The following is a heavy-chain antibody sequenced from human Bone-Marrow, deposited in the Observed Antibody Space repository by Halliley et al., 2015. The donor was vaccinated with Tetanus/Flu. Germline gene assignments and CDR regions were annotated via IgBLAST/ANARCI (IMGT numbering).Heavy chain of an antibody. D-gene: IGHD3-22*01. Sequence: LGWRGSISPGDPDPRYSPPFRGQVTISADKSINTAYLQWSSLKASDTAIYYCARQTSYDASAYDYWGQGVLVTVSS. V-gene: IGHV5-51*01. J-gene: IGHJ4*02. CDR2: ISPGDPDP. CDR3: ARQTSYDASAYDY.